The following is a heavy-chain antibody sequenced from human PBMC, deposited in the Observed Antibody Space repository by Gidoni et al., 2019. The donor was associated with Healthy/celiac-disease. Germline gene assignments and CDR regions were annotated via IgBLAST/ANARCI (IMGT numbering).Heavy chain of an antibody. CDR1: GFTFSSYA. Sequence: EVQLLESGGGLVQPGGSLRLSCAASGFTFSSYAMSWVRQAPGKGLEWVSAISGSGGSTYYADSVKGRFTISRDNSKNTLYLQMNSLRAEDAAVYCCAKGYCSSTSCRLYYFDYWGQGTLVTVSS. CDR3: AKGYCSSTSCRLYYFDY. J-gene: IGHJ4*02. V-gene: IGHV3-23*01. CDR2: ISGSGGST. D-gene: IGHD2-2*01.